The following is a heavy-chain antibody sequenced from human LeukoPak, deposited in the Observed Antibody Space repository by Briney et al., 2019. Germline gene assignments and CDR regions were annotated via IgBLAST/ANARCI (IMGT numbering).Heavy chain of an antibody. V-gene: IGHV1-24*01. CDR3: ATAHHTSLKYSSGWPVDY. Sequence: GASVKVSCKVSGYTLTELSMHWVRQAPGKGLEWMGGFDPEDGETIYAQKFQGRVTMTGDTSTDTAYMELSSLRSEDTAVYYCATAHHTSLKYSSGWPVDYWGQGTLVTVSS. CDR1: GYTLTELS. D-gene: IGHD6-19*01. CDR2: FDPEDGET. J-gene: IGHJ4*02.